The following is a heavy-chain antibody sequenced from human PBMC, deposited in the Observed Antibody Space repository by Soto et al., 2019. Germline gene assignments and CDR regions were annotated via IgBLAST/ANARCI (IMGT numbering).Heavy chain of an antibody. CDR1: GGSISSGGHY. J-gene: IGHJ4*02. CDR3: ARESRYYSGYDYYNYYFDY. CDR2: IYYSGST. D-gene: IGHD5-12*01. V-gene: IGHV4-31*03. Sequence: SETLSLTCTVSGGSISSGGHYWSWIRQHPGKGLEWIGYIYYSGSTYYNPSLKSRVTISVDTSKNQFSLKLSSVTAADTAVYYCARESRYYSGYDYYNYYFDYWGQGTLVTVSS.